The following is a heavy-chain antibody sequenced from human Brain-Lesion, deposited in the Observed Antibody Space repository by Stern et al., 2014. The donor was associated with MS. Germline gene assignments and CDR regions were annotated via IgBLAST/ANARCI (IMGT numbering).Heavy chain of an antibody. CDR2: MNPKTGCK. Sequence: VQLGGSGAGVEKPGASVKVSCKTFGYILTGFYIHRVPPAPGQGPEWVAWMNPKTGCKKYAQTFQGRVNLSRGPSISTAHRELSSLTSDDTAVYYCARDQRGITICGVVTDYYYLGMDVWGQGTTVTVSS. CDR1: GYILTGFY. V-gene: IGHV1-2*02. CDR3: ARDQRGITICGVVTDYYYLGMDV. J-gene: IGHJ6*02. D-gene: IGHD3-3*01.